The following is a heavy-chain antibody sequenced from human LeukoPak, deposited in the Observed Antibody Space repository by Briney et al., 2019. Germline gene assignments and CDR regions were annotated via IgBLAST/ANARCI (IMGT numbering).Heavy chain of an antibody. CDR1: GGSFSGYY. CDR3: ARGRVGATPADFSFDY. V-gene: IGHV4-34*01. CDR2: INHSGST. D-gene: IGHD1-26*01. J-gene: IGHJ4*02. Sequence: SETLSLTCAVYGGSFSGYYWSWIRQPPGKGLEWIGEINHSGSTNYNPSLKSRVTISVDTSKNQFSLKLSSVTAADTAVYYCARGRVGATPADFSFDYWGQGTLVTVSS.